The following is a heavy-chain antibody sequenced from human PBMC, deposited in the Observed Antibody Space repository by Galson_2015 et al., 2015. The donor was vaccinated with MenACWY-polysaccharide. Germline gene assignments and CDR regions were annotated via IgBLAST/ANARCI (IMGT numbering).Heavy chain of an antibody. V-gene: IGHV3-74*03. CDR3: ARGFCSGGTCLRWDDAFDF. Sequence: SLRLSCAASGFSISTYWMHWVRRVPGKGLMWVSRINSDGSSATYADSVRGRLTFSRDNAKNTVYLQLNSLRVEDTAVYYCARGFCSGGTCLRWDDAFDFRGQGTMVIVSS. J-gene: IGHJ3*01. D-gene: IGHD2-15*01. CDR2: INSDGSSA. CDR1: GFSISTYW.